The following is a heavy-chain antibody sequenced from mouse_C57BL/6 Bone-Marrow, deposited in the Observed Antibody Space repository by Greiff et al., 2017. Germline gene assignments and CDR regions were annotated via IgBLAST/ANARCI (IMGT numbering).Heavy chain of an antibody. V-gene: IGHV1-69*01. D-gene: IGHD3-3*01. CDR1: GYTFTSYW. CDR3: ARGGDGGY. Sequence: QVQLQQSGAELVMPGASVKLSCKASGYTFTSYWMHWVKQRPGQGLEWIGEIDPSDSYTNYNQKFKGKSTLTVDKSSSTAYMQLSSLTSEDSAVYYCARGGDGGYWGQGTTLTVSS. CDR2: IDPSDSYT. J-gene: IGHJ2*01.